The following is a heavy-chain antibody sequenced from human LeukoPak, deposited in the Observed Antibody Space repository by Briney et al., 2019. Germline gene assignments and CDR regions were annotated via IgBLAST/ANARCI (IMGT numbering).Heavy chain of an antibody. Sequence: GGSLRLSCAASGFTFSSYSMNWVRQAPGKGLEWVSSISSSSSYIYYADSVKGRFTISRDNAKNSLYLQMNSLRAEDTAVYYCAREGVFCSSTSCYSPHRRGQGTVVTVSS. CDR2: ISSSSSYI. CDR3: AREGVFCSSTSCYSPHR. CDR1: GFTFSSYS. V-gene: IGHV3-21*01. D-gene: IGHD2-2*01. J-gene: IGHJ4*02.